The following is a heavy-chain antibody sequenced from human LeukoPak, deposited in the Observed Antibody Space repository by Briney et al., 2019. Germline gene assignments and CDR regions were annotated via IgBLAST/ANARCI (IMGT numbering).Heavy chain of an antibody. CDR2: IIGSGDLI. J-gene: IGHJ4*02. V-gene: IGHV3-48*04. Sequence: PGGSLRLSCAASGFTFSTYSMNWVRQAPGRGLEWVSFIIGSGDLIYYADSVKGRFTISRDNAKNTLDLQMNSLRAEDTAVYYCARGEKSWINGFDLWGQGTLVTVSS. CDR3: ARGEKSWINGFDL. D-gene: IGHD2-8*01. CDR1: GFTFSTYS.